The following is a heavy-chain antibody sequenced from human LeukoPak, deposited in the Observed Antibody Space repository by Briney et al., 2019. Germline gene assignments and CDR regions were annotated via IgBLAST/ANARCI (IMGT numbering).Heavy chain of an antibody. CDR2: ISYDGSNK. V-gene: IGHV3-30*04. Sequence: PGGSLRLSCAASGFTFSSYAMHWVRQAPGKGLEWVAVISYDGSNKYYADSVKGRFTISRDNSKNTLYLQMNSLRAEDTAVYYCAREILSGWYRNVDYWGQGTLVTVSS. J-gene: IGHJ4*02. CDR3: AREILSGWYRNVDY. D-gene: IGHD6-19*01. CDR1: GFTFSSYA.